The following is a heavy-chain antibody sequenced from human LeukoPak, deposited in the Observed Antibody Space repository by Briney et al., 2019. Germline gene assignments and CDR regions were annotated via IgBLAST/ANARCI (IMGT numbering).Heavy chain of an antibody. CDR1: GFTFSSYG. D-gene: IGHD3-22*01. J-gene: IGHJ6*02. CDR3: ARDDVTMIVVVPYYYYGMDV. Sequence: SLRLSCAASGFTFSSYGMHWVRQASGKGLEWVAVISYDGSNKYYADSVKGRFTISRDNSKNTLYLQMNSLRAEDTAVYYCARDDVTMIVVVPYYYYGMDVWGQGTTVTVSS. CDR2: ISYDGSNK. V-gene: IGHV3-30*03.